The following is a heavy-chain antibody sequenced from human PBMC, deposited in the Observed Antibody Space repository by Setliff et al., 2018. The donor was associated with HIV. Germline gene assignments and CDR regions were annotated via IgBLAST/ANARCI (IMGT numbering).Heavy chain of an antibody. CDR1: GFTFSSYW. D-gene: IGHD2-8*01. CDR3: ARSPIRMRYFDY. CDR2: IKEDGSEK. V-gene: IGHV3-7*01. J-gene: IGHJ4*02. Sequence: GGSLRLSCAASGFTFSSYWMSWARQAPGKGLEWVASIKEDGSEKYYVGSVKGRFTISRDNAKNSLHLQMNSLRAEDTSMYYCARSPIRMRYFDYWGQGALVTVSS.